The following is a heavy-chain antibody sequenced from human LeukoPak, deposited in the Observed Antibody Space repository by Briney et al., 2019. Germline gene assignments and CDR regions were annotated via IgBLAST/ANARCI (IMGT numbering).Heavy chain of an antibody. CDR1: GGSFSGYY. CDR3: ARGRLPGIAAAGKKFDY. V-gene: IGHV4-34*01. CDR2: INHSGST. Sequence: SETLSLTCAVYGGSFSGYYWSWIRQPPGKGLEWIGEINHSGSTNYNPSLKSRVTISVDTSKNQFSLKLSSVTAADPAVYYCARGRLPGIAAAGKKFDYWGQGTLVTVSS. J-gene: IGHJ4*02. D-gene: IGHD6-13*01.